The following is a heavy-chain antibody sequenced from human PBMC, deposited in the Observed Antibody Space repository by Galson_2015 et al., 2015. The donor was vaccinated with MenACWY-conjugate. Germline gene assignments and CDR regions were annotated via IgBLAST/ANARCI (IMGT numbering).Heavy chain of an antibody. CDR1: GDSFTNSW. Sequence: SGAEVHKPGESLKISCKGSGDSFTNSWSGWVRQMPGRGLEWMGLIDHHNSNTRYSPSFHGQVTISADESISTAFLQWSSVKASDTAMYYCARHPPGGRGMDVWGRGTTVPVSS. V-gene: IGHV5-51*01. J-gene: IGHJ6*02. D-gene: IGHD1-26*01. CDR2: IDHHNSNT. CDR3: ARHPPGGRGMDV.